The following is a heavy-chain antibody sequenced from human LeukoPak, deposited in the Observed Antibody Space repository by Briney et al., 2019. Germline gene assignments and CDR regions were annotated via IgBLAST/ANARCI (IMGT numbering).Heavy chain of an antibody. V-gene: IGHV4-59*01. J-gene: IGHJ5*02. CDR3: ARDREGITFGGVIVNNWFDP. D-gene: IGHD3-16*02. CDR2: IYYSGST. CDR1: GGSISSYY. Sequence: SETLSLTCTVSGGSISSYYWSWIRQPPGKGLEWIGYIYYSGSTNYNPSLKSRVTISVNTSKNQFSLKLSSVTAADAAVYYCARDREGITFGGVIVNNWFDPWGQGTLVTVSS.